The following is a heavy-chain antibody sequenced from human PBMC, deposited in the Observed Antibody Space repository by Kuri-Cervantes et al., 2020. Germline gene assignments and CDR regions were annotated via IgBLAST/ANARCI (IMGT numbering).Heavy chain of an antibody. D-gene: IGHD6-19*01. V-gene: IGHV4-34*01. CDR1: GGSFSGYY. Sequence: SETLSLTCAVYGGSFSGYYWSWIRQPPGKGLEWIGEINRSGNTNYNPSLKSRVTISVDTSKNQFSLKLSSVTAADTAVYYCARDARGSGSFYWGQGTLVTVSS. CDR3: ARDARGSGSFY. J-gene: IGHJ4*02. CDR2: INRSGNT.